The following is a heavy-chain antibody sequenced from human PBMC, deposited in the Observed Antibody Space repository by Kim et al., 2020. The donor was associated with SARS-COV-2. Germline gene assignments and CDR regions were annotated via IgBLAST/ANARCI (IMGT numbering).Heavy chain of an antibody. V-gene: IGHV4-30-2*01. CDR1: GGSISSGGYS. CDR3: ARVEYYYDSSGYYYWFDP. D-gene: IGHD3-22*01. Sequence: SETLSLTCAVSGGSISSGGYSWSWIRQPPGKGLEWIGYIYHSGSTYYNPSLKSRVTISVDRSKNQFSLKLSSVTAADTAVYYCARVEYYYDSSGYYYWFDPWGQGTLVTVSS. J-gene: IGHJ5*02. CDR2: IYHSGST.